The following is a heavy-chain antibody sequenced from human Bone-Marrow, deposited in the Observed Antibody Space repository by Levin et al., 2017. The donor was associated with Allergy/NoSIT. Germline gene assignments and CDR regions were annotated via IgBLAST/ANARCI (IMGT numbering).Heavy chain of an antibody. V-gene: IGHV4-59*01. CDR2: IYYSGST. D-gene: IGHD6-13*01. J-gene: IGHJ5*02. CDR3: ARGYSNTYGRFDP. Sequence: PSETLFLTCSVSGGSISSYYWSWIRQPPGKGLEWIGYIYYSGSTKYNPSLKNRVTISVETSKNQFSLKLSSVIDADTAVYYCARGYSNTYGRFDPWGQGTLVTVSS. CDR1: GGSISSYY.